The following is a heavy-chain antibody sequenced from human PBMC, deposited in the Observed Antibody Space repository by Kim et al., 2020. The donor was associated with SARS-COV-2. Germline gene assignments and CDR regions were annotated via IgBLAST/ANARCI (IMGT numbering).Heavy chain of an antibody. CDR3: ARGSSGEE. CDR2: RGNT. Sequence: RGNTGYGQKFQGRVTMTRNTSISTAYMELSSLRSEDTAVYYCARGSSGEEWGQGTLVTVSS. D-gene: IGHD6-19*01. J-gene: IGHJ4*02. V-gene: IGHV1-8*01.